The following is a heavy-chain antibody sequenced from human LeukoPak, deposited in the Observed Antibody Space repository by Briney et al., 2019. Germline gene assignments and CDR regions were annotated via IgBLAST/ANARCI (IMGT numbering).Heavy chain of an antibody. CDR2: MNPNSGNT. CDR3: ARVRIAARGWFDP. Sequence: APVKVSCKASGYTFTSYDINWVRQATGQGLEWMGWMNPNSGNTGYAQKFQGRVTMTRNTSISTAYMELSSLRSEDTAVYYCARVRIAARGWFDPWGQGTLVTVSS. J-gene: IGHJ5*02. V-gene: IGHV1-8*01. D-gene: IGHD6-13*01. CDR1: GYTFTSYD.